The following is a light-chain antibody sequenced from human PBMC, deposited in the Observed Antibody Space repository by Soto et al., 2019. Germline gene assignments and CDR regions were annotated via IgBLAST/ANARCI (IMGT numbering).Light chain of an antibody. CDR2: ENS. J-gene: IGLJ3*02. V-gene: IGLV1-40*01. Sequence: QSVLTQPPSVSGAPGQRVTISCTGSSSNIGAGYDVHWYRQFPGTAPKLLIYENSNRPSGVPDRFSASKSGTSASLAITGLQGDDEADYYCQSYDSSLSGARVFGGGTKLTVL. CDR3: QSYDSSLSGARV. CDR1: SSNIGAGYD.